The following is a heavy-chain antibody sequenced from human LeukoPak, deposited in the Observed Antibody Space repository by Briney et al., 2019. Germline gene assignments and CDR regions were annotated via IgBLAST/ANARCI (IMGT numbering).Heavy chain of an antibody. V-gene: IGHV2-70*01. Sequence: ESGPALVKPTQTLTLTCTFSGFSLSTSGMCVSWIRQPPGKALEWLAHIDWDDDKYYSTSLKTRLTISKDTSKNQVVLTMTNMDPVDTATYYCARMGFYSGSYYYFDYWGQGTLVTVSS. J-gene: IGHJ4*02. CDR2: IDWDDDK. D-gene: IGHD1-26*01. CDR1: GFSLSTSGMC. CDR3: ARMGFYSGSYYYFDY.